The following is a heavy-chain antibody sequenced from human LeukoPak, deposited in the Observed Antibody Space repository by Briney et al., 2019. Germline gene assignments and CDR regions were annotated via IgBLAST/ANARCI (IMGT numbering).Heavy chain of an antibody. Sequence: WGSLGRSPSASGSDFSSHAISLGRPAPGQGLGWVSAISGGGGSTYYADSVKGRFTISRDNSKSTLFLQMNSLRAEDTAVYYCAKGGGSTAFDIWGQGTVVTVSS. J-gene: IGHJ3*02. D-gene: IGHD3-16*01. CDR1: GSDFSSHA. V-gene: IGHV3-23*01. CDR3: AKGGGSTAFDI. CDR2: ISGGGGST.